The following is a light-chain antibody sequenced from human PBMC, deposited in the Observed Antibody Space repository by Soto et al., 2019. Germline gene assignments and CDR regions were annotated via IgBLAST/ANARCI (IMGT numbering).Light chain of an antibody. Sequence: DIQMTQSPSSMSASVCDRVTITCKASQDVKNYLNWYQQKPGKAPKLLIYDASNLERGVPSRFSGSGTGTEYTFTISSLQAEDNGTYYCQQYYSVPLTFGGGTKVDI. CDR1: QDVKNY. CDR3: QQYYSVPLT. CDR2: DAS. J-gene: IGKJ4*01. V-gene: IGKV1-33*01.